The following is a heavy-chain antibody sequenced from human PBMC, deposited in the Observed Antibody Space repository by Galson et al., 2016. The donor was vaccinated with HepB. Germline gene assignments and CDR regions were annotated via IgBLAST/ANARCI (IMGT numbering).Heavy chain of an antibody. CDR1: GFAFSSHW. CDR2: INGDGTIT. Sequence: SLRLSCAASGFAFSSHWMHWVRQDLGKGLVWVSRINGDGTITDYADSVKGRFTISRDNAENTLYLQMNSLRVEDTAVYYCERDRGGSAGAVNWFDPWGQGTLVTVSS. V-gene: IGHV3-74*01. D-gene: IGHD3-10*01. J-gene: IGHJ5*02. CDR3: ERDRGGSAGAVNWFDP.